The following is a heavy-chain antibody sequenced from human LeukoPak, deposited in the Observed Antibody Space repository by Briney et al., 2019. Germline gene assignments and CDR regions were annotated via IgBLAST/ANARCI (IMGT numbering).Heavy chain of an antibody. V-gene: IGHV1-24*01. Sequence: ASVKVSCKVSGYTLTELSMHWVRQAPGKGLEWMGGFDPEDGETTYAQKFQGRVTMTEDTSTDTAYMELSSLRSEDTAVYYCATGGDILTGSAYGMDVWGQGTTVTVSS. CDR2: FDPEDGET. CDR3: ATGGDILTGSAYGMDV. CDR1: GYTLTELS. D-gene: IGHD3-9*01. J-gene: IGHJ6*02.